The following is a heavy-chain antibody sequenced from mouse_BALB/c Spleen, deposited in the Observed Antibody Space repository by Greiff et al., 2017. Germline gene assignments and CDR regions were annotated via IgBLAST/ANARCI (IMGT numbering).Heavy chain of an antibody. D-gene: IGHD1-1*01. CDR3: ASGSSFYAMDY. CDR1: GYAFSSYW. CDR2: IYPGDGDT. Sequence: QVQLKQSGAELVRPGSSVKISCKASGYAFSSYWMNWVKQRPGQGLEWIGQIYPGDGDTNYNGKFKGKATLTADKSSSTAYMQLSSLTSEDSAVYFCASGSSFYAMDYWGQGTSVTVSS. V-gene: IGHV1-80*01. J-gene: IGHJ4*01.